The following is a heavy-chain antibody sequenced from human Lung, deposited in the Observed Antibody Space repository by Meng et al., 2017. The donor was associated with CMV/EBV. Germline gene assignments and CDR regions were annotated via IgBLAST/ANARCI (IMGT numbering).Heavy chain of an antibody. Sequence: QEQLRESGQRLVKPSETLSVTCIVSSDSITNSFWSWVRQPAGKGLEWIGRLYPDGSTDYNPSLSSRLTLSLDTSKIRFSLKLRSVTAADTAIYYCARTPVRFCNTHMCYAFDYWGQGALVTVSS. CDR2: LYPDGST. D-gene: IGHD2-2*01. V-gene: IGHV4-4*07. J-gene: IGHJ4*02. CDR1: SDSITNSF. CDR3: ARTPVRFCNTHMCYAFDY.